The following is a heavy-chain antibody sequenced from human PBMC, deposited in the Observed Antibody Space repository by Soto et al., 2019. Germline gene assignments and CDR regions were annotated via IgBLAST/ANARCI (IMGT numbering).Heavy chain of an antibody. Sequence: EVPVVESGGGLVQPGGSLRLSCAASGFSVTNNYMNWVRQAPGKRLEWVSIIDIGGNTYYADSVKDRFTISRDNSRNTLYLHMDSLRAEDTAVYYCARGRGSTGYLGREHYFDYWGQGTLVTVSP. D-gene: IGHD2-2*01. J-gene: IGHJ4*02. CDR3: ARGRGSTGYLGREHYFDY. CDR2: IDIGGNT. CDR1: GFSVTNNY. V-gene: IGHV3-66*01.